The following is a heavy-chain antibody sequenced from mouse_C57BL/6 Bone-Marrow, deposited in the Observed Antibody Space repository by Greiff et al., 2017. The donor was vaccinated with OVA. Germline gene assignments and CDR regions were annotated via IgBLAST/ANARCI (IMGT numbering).Heavy chain of an antibody. CDR3: AIYYDYDEGVYYFDY. CDR2: IDPSDSET. Sequence: VQLQQPGAELVRPGSSVKLSCKASGYTFTSYWMHWVKQRPIQGLEWIGNIDPSDSETHYNQKFKDKATLTVDKSSSTAYMQLSSLTSEDSAVYYCAIYYDYDEGVYYFDYWGQGTTLTVSS. J-gene: IGHJ2*01. CDR1: GYTFTSYW. V-gene: IGHV1-52*01. D-gene: IGHD2-4*01.